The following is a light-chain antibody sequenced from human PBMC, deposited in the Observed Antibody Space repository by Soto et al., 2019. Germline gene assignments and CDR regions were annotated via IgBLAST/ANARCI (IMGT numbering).Light chain of an antibody. CDR1: QSVSSN. J-gene: IGKJ1*01. Sequence: EIVMTQSPATLSVSRGERATLSCRASQSVSSNLAWYQLKPGQAPRLLIYGASTRATGIPARFSGSGSGTEFTITISSMQSEDFAVYSCQLSNDWPKFGKGTKVDI. V-gene: IGKV3-15*01. CDR3: QLSNDWPK. CDR2: GAS.